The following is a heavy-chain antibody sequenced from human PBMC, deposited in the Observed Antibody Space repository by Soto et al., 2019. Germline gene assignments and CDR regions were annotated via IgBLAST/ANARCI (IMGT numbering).Heavy chain of an antibody. Sequence: GGSLRLSCTASGFTFGGYAMTWFRQAPGKGLEWVGFIRTKAFGGTPEYAASVKGRFTISRDDSRNIAYLQMNSLKTEDTAVYYCTRDSYDHPPNDYWAQGTRVTVSS. J-gene: IGHJ4*02. CDR2: IRTKAFGGTP. CDR3: TRDSYDHPPNDY. D-gene: IGHD5-12*01. V-gene: IGHV3-49*03. CDR1: GFTFGGYA.